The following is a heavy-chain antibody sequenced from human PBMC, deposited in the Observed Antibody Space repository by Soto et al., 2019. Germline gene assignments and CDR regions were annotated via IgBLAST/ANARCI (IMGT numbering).Heavy chain of an antibody. CDR1: GYTFTSYG. D-gene: IGHD2-2*01. J-gene: IGHJ6*03. CDR2: ISAYKGNT. Sequence: ASVKVSCKASGYTFTSYGISWVRQAPGQGLEWMGWISAYKGNTNYAQKLQGRVTMTTDTSTSTAYMELRSLRSDGTAVYYCARDQTVVVPAAINYYYYYYMDVWGKGTTVTVSS. V-gene: IGHV1-18*01. CDR3: ARDQTVVVPAAINYYYYYYMDV.